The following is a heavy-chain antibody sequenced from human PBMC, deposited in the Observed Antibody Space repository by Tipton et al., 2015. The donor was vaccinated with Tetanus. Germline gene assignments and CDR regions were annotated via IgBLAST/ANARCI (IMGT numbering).Heavy chain of an antibody. D-gene: IGHD1-14*01. V-gene: IGHV3-48*02. CDR3: ARGHINRPETGDF. J-gene: IGHJ4*02. Sequence: RLSCVASGFTFSSYSMNWVRQAPGKGLEWVSYISRSSETIYHADSVKGRFTNSRGNAKNSLYLQMNSLRDEDTAVYYCARGHINRPETGDFWGQGTLVTVSS. CDR2: ISRSSETI. CDR1: GFTFSSYS.